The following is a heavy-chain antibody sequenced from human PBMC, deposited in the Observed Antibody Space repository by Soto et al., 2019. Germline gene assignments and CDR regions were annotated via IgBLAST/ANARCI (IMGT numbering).Heavy chain of an antibody. V-gene: IGHV3-23*01. CDR3: ANARSSYYGMDV. CDR2: ISGSGGST. J-gene: IGHJ6*02. Sequence: GGSLRLSCAASGFTFSSYAMSWVRQAPGKGLEWVSAISGSGGSTYYADSVKGRFTISRDNSKNTLYLQMNSLRAEDTAVYYCANARSSYYGMDVWGQGTTVTVSS. CDR1: GFTFSSYA. D-gene: IGHD2-15*01.